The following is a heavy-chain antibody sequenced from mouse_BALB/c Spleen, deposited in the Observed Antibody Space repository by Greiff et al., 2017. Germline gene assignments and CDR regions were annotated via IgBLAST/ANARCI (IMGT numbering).Heavy chain of an antibody. D-gene: IGHD1-1*01. CDR3: TRGYYGTRRAMDY. Sequence: QVQLQQPGAELVKPGASVKMSCKASGYTFTSYWMHWVKQSPGQGLEWIGVIDPSDSYTSYNQKFKGKATLTVDTSSSTAYMQLSSLTSEDSAVYYCTRGYYGTRRAMDYWGQGTSVTVSS. V-gene: IGHV1S127*01. CDR2: IDPSDSYT. CDR1: GYTFTSYW. J-gene: IGHJ4*01.